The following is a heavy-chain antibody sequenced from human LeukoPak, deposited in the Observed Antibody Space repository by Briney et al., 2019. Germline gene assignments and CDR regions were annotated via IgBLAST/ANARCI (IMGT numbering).Heavy chain of an antibody. CDR3: AKVKFRGYHFDY. J-gene: IGHJ4*02. CDR2: ISGSGSST. D-gene: IGHD3-16*02. CDR1: GFAFSSHA. V-gene: IGHV3-23*01. Sequence: PGGSLRLSCAASGFAFSSHAMNWVRQAPGKGLEWVSAISGSGSSTYYADSVKGRFTISRDNSKNTLNLQMNSLRAEDTAVYYCAKVKFRGYHFDYWGQGTLVTVSS.